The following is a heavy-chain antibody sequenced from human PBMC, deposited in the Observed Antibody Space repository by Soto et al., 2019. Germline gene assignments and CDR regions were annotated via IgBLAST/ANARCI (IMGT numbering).Heavy chain of an antibody. V-gene: IGHV4-39*01. CDR1: LDSFSSTDYY. D-gene: IGHD2-2*01. CDR3: ARSNPPDIVVVPATHNWFDP. J-gene: IGHJ5*02. CDR2: IYHSGST. Sequence: SETLSLTCTVSLDSFSSTDYYWGWIRQPPGKGLEWIGSIYHSGSTSYNPSLQSRVTVSVDTSVNQFSLRLRSVTAADTGVYYCARSNPPDIVVVPATHNWFDPWGQGPLVTVS.